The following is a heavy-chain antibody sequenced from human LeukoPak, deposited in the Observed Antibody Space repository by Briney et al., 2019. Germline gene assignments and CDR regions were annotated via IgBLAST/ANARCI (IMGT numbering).Heavy chain of an antibody. V-gene: IGHV1-69*06. D-gene: IGHD6-19*01. Sequence: GASVKVSCKASGGTFSSYAISWVRQAPGQGLEWMGGIIPIFGTANYAQKFQGRVTITADKSTSTAYMELSSLRSEDTAVYYCARGATRSSGWYAGVYWGQGTLVTVSS. CDR2: IIPIFGTA. CDR1: GGTFSSYA. J-gene: IGHJ4*02. CDR3: ARGATRSSGWYAGVY.